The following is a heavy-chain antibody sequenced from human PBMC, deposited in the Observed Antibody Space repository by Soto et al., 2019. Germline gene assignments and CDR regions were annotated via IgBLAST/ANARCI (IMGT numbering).Heavy chain of an antibody. Sequence: EVQLVESGGGLVKPGVSLRLSCAASGFTFSSYSMNWVRQAPGKGLEWVSSISSSSSYIYYADSVKGRFTISRDNAKNSLYLQMNSLRAEDTAVYYCARAPTGTEGGVGYWGQGTLVTVSS. J-gene: IGHJ4*02. CDR2: ISSSSSYI. D-gene: IGHD1-1*01. CDR1: GFTFSSYS. CDR3: ARAPTGTEGGVGY. V-gene: IGHV3-21*01.